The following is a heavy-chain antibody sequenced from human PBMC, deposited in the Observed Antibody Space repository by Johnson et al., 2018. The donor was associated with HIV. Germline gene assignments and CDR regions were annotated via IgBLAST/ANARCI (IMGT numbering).Heavy chain of an antibody. CDR3: ARAFLSHYYDSSGPVDI. CDR2: INWNGGST. V-gene: IGHV3-20*04. D-gene: IGHD3-22*01. J-gene: IGHJ3*02. CDR1: GFTFDDYG. Sequence: VQLVESGGGLVQPGGSLRLSCAASGFTFDDYGVSWVRQAPGKGLEWVSGINWNGGSTGYADSVKGRFTISRDNAKNSLYLQMNSLRAEDTALYYCARAFLSHYYDSSGPVDIWGQGTMVTVSS.